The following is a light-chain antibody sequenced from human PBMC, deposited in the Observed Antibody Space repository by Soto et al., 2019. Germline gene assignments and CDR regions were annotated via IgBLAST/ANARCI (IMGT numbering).Light chain of an antibody. J-gene: IGKJ4*01. CDR3: HKYNSAPLT. CDR2: AAS. CDR1: LPISNY. V-gene: IGKV1-27*01. Sequence: DIQMTQSPSSLSASVGDRVTITCRASLPISNYLAWYQQKPGKIPNLLIYAASTLQAGVPTRFSGSGSGTEFPLAISSRQPEEVVDYYCHKYNSAPLTFGGGTKVEIK.